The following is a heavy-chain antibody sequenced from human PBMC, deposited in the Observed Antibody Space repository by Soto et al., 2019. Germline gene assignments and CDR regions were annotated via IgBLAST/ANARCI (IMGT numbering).Heavy chain of an antibody. Sequence: PGGSLRLSCAASGFTFSSYAMHWVRQAPGKGLEYVSAINSNGGSTYYANSVKGRFTVSRDNSKNTLDLQMNSLRAEDTAVYYCARVAVTSTCYTDSRAQRNRLTISS. V-gene: IGHV3-64*04. J-gene: IGHJ5*01. D-gene: IGHD6-13*01. CDR1: GFTFSSYA. CDR2: INSNGGST. CDR3: ARVAVTSTCYTDS.